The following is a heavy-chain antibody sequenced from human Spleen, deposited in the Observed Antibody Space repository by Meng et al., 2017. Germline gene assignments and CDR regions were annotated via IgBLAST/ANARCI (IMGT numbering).Heavy chain of an antibody. D-gene: IGHD6-19*01. Sequence: ASVKVSCKASGYTFTGYNIHWVRQAPGQGLEWMGWINPNSDGTNYAQKFQGRVTMTRDTSISTAYMELSRLRSDDTAVYYCAIDSSSGWYRGEKYVDSWGQGTLVTVSS. V-gene: IGHV1-2*02. J-gene: IGHJ4*02. CDR1: GYTFTGYN. CDR2: INPNSDGT. CDR3: AIDSSSGWYRGEKYVDS.